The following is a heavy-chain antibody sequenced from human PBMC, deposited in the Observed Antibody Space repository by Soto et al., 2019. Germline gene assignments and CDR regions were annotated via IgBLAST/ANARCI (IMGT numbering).Heavy chain of an antibody. J-gene: IGHJ4*02. V-gene: IGHV1-8*01. CDR2: MNPNNGNT. CDR1: GYTFTSYD. Sequence: SVKVSCKASGYTFTSYDINWVRQATGQDFEWMGWMNPNNGNTAYAQKFQGRVTMTRDTSKSTAFMELSSLTSEDTAVYYCARGPRNWGVDYWGQGTLVTVSS. D-gene: IGHD7-27*01. CDR3: ARGPRNWGVDY.